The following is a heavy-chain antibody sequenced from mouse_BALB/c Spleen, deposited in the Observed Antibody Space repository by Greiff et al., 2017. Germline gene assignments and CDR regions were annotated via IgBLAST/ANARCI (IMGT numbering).Heavy chain of an antibody. J-gene: IGHJ2*01. CDR3: ARRTATRGYFDY. CDR2: ILPGSGST. Sequence: VKLQESGAELMKPGASVKISCKATGYTFSSYWIEWVKQRPGHGLEWIGEILPGSGSTNYNEKFKGKATFTADTSSNTAYMQLSSLTSEDSAFYCCARRTATRGYFDYWGQGTTLTVSS. D-gene: IGHD1-2*01. CDR1: GYTFSSYW. V-gene: IGHV1-9*01.